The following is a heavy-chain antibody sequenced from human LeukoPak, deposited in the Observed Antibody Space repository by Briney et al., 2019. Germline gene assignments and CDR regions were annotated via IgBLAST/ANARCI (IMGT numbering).Heavy chain of an antibody. V-gene: IGHV3-7*01. CDR3: ARDATRGGDFDY. Sequence: GGSLRLSCAASGFTFSRFWMTWVRQAPGKGLEWVANINEDGSQIYYVGSVKGRFTVSRDNDRDSLYLQMTSLRVEDTAIYYCARDATRGGDFDYWGQGTLVTVSS. J-gene: IGHJ4*02. CDR2: INEDGSQI. CDR1: GFTFSRFW. D-gene: IGHD3-16*01.